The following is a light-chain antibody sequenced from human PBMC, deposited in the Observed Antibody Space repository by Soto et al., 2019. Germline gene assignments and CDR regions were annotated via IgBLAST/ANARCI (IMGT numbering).Light chain of an antibody. CDR1: SSDVGGYNY. V-gene: IGLV2-8*01. Sequence: QSALTQPPSASGSPGQSVAISCTGTSSDVGGYNYVSWYQQHPGKAPKLMIYEVNKRPSGVPDRFSGSKSGNTASLTVSGLQAEDEADYYCSSYSAGRNGFGNGPQVTV. CDR3: SSYSAGRNG. CDR2: EVN. J-gene: IGLJ1*01.